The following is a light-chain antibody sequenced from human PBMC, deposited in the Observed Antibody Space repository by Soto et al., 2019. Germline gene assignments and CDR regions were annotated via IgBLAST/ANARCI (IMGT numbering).Light chain of an antibody. CDR1: QSVSSSY. Sequence: EIELTHSPGTLSLSPGERATLSCRASQSVSSSYLAWYQQKPGQAPRLLIYGASSRATGIPDRFSGSGSGTDFTLTISRLEPEDFAVYYCQQYGSSPRTFGQGTKVDIK. J-gene: IGKJ1*01. CDR2: GAS. V-gene: IGKV3-20*01. CDR3: QQYGSSPRT.